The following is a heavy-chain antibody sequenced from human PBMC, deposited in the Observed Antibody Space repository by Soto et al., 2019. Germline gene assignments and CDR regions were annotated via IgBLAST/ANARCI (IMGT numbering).Heavy chain of an antibody. CDR3: ARVLGVRPGGGDY. CDR2: ISSSSSYI. CDR1: GFTFSSYS. D-gene: IGHD3-10*02. Sequence: PGGSLRLSCAASGFTFSSYSMNWVRQAPGKGLEWVSSISSSSSYIYYADSVKGRFTISRDNAKNSLYLQMNSLRAEDTAVYYCARVLGVRPGGGDYWGQGTLVTVSS. V-gene: IGHV3-21*01. J-gene: IGHJ4*02.